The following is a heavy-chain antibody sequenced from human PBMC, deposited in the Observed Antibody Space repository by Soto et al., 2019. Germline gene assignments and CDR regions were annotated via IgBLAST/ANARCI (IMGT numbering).Heavy chain of an antibody. CDR2: ISSSGSTI. J-gene: IGHJ6*03. CDR3: ARMAEITIQLHPDIVVVPAATLPMAKYYYYYYTDV. Sequence: QVQLVESGGGLVKPGGSLRLSCAASGFTFSDYYMSWIRQAPGKGLEWVSYISSSGSTIYYADSVKGRFTISRDNAKNSLYLQMNRLRAEHAALYYCARMAEITIQLHPDIVVVPAATLPMAKYYYYYYTDVWGKGTTVTVSS. V-gene: IGHV3-11*01. CDR1: GFTFSDYY. D-gene: IGHD2-2*01.